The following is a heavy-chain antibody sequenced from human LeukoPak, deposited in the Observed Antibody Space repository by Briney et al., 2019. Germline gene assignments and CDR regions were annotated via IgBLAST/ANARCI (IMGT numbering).Heavy chain of an antibody. Sequence: GGSLRLSCAASGFTFSSAWMNWVRQASGKGLEWVGRIKSETDGGTTDYAAPVKGTFTISRDDSENTLYLQMNSLKTEDTGVYYCTRRSSAAGRQYFDYWGQGTLVTVSS. CDR2: IKSETDGGTT. V-gene: IGHV3-15*07. CDR3: TRRSSAAGRQYFDY. D-gene: IGHD6-13*01. CDR1: GFTFSSAW. J-gene: IGHJ4*02.